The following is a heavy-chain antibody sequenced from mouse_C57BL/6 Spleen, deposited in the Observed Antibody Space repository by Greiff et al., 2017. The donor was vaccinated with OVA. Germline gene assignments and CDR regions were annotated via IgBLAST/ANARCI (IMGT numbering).Heavy chain of an antibody. CDR3: AREDDYDEGGAMDY. CDR2: IDPSDSET. CDR1: GYTFTSYW. D-gene: IGHD2-4*01. J-gene: IGHJ4*01. V-gene: IGHV1-52*01. Sequence: QVQLQQPGAELVRPGSSVKLSCKASGYTFTSYWMHWVKQRPIQGLEWIGNIDPSDSETHYNQKFKDKATLTVDKSSSTAYMQLSSLTSEDSAVYYCAREDDYDEGGAMDYWGQGTSVTVSS.